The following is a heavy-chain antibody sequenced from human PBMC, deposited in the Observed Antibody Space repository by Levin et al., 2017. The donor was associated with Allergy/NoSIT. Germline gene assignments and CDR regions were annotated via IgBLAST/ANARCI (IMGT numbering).Heavy chain of an antibody. J-gene: IGHJ6*02. CDR3: ASDEYSYGRGMDV. Sequence: LSLTCAASGFTFSDYYMSWIRQAPGKGLEWVSYISSSGSTIYYADSVKGRFTISRDNAKNSLYLQMNSLRAEDTAVYYCASDEYSYGRGMDVWGQGTTVTVSS. CDR1: GFTFSDYY. CDR2: ISSSGSTI. D-gene: IGHD5-18*01. V-gene: IGHV3-11*01.